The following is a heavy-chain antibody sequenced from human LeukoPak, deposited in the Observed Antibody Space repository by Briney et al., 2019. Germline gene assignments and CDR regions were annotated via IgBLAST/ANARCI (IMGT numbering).Heavy chain of an antibody. CDR3: ARAGGSSWYASIYF. Sequence: ASVKVSCKASGGTFSNSAISWVRQAPGQGLEWMGRIIPVLGTSNYAQKFQGRVTITADKSTSTAYMELSTLRSDDTAVYYCARAGGSSWYASIYFWGQGTLVTVSS. CDR1: GGTFSNSA. V-gene: IGHV1-69*04. J-gene: IGHJ4*02. CDR2: IIPVLGTS. D-gene: IGHD6-13*01.